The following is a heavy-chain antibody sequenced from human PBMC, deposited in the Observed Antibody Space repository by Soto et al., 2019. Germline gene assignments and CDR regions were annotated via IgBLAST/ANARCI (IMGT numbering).Heavy chain of an antibody. CDR1: GYSFTCYY. Sequence: XSVKVYCTTSGYSFTCYYLHLVRQAPGQGLECMGWINPKNGVTKYGQKFQVRLTMTRDTSTSTAYMALSRLQSDDPAVYYCAKEGLIDAPPPYNWFDSWGQGVLVTVSS. CDR3: AKEGLIDAPPPYNWFDS. V-gene: IGHV1-2*02. J-gene: IGHJ5*01. CDR2: INPKNGVT. D-gene: IGHD2-21*01.